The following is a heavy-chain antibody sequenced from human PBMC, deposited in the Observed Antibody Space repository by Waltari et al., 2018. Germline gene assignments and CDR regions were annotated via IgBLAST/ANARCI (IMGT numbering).Heavy chain of an antibody. CDR3: AREYLSPGYSDDAFDI. Sequence: EVQLVESGGGLVQPGGSLRLACAASGFTFSSYSMNWVRQAPGKGLEWGSYISSRSSPIYYADAGNGRSTSSEAKPRKSRYLKMNSLRAEDTAVYYCAREYLSPGYSDDAFDIWGQGTMVTVSS. CDR2: ISSRSSPI. J-gene: IGHJ3*02. CDR1: GFTFSSYS. D-gene: IGHD6-13*01. V-gene: IGHV3-48*01.